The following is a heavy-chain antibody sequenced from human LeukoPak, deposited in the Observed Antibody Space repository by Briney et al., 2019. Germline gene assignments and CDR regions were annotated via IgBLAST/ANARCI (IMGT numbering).Heavy chain of an antibody. CDR2: INHSGRT. V-gene: IGHV4-34*01. CDR3: ARGALDYGDYDDYFVY. Sequence: SETLSLTCAVYGGSFSGYFWSWIRQPPGKGLEWIGEINHSGRTKYNPSLKSRVTISVDTSNTQVSLKLSSVTAADTAVYYCARGALDYGDYDDYFVYWGQGTLVTVSS. D-gene: IGHD4-17*01. J-gene: IGHJ4*02. CDR1: GGSFSGYF.